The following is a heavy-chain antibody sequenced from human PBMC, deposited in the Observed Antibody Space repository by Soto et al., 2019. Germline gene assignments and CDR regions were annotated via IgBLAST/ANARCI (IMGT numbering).Heavy chain of an antibody. Sequence: SSETLSLTCALSGDSVPSNSAAWNWIRQSPSRGLEWLGRTYYRSKWFNNYALSVKSRITINPDTSKNQFSLQLNSVTPEDTAVYYCARVDQGFDYWGQGTLVTVSS. CDR1: GDSVPSNSAA. D-gene: IGHD5-12*01. V-gene: IGHV6-1*01. CDR2: TYYRSKWFN. CDR3: ARVDQGFDY. J-gene: IGHJ4*02.